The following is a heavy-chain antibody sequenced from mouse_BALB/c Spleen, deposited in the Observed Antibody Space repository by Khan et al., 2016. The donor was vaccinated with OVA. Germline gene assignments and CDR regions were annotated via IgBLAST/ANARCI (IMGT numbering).Heavy chain of an antibody. V-gene: IGHV2-6-1*01. CDR1: GFSLTNYG. CDR3: ARQPYYHYNIMDY. CDR2: IWSDGST. J-gene: IGHJ4*01. D-gene: IGHD2-10*01. Sequence: QVQLKESGPGLVAPSQSLSITCTISGFSLTNYGVYWVRQPPGKGLEWLVVIWSDGSTTYNSALKSRLIISKDNSKSQVFLKMNSLQTDDTAMYFCARQPYYHYNIMDYWGQGTSVTVSA.